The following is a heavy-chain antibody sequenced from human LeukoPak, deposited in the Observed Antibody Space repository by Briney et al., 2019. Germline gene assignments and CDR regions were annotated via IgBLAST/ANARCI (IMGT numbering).Heavy chain of an antibody. CDR3: AKGLYYYDSSGYALTLDY. CDR1: GFTFSSYA. J-gene: IGHJ4*02. CDR2: ISGSGGST. D-gene: IGHD3-22*01. V-gene: IGHV3-23*01. Sequence: GGSLRLSCAASGFTFSSYAMSWVRQAPGKGLEWVSAISGSGGSTYYADSVKGRFTISRDNSKNTLYLQMNSLRAEDTAVYYCAKGLYYYDSSGYALTLDYWGQGTLVTVSS.